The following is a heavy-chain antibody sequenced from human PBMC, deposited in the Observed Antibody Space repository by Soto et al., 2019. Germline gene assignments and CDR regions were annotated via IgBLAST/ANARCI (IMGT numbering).Heavy chain of an antibody. CDR3: ATGNTYYYAFQH. CDR1: GFTFSTYA. CDR2: ISGGGGST. J-gene: IGHJ1*01. Sequence: GGSLRLSCAASGFTFSTYAMSWVRQAPGKGLEWVSGISGGGGSTYYADSVKGRFTISRDSSKNTLYLQMNSLRAEDTAVYYCATGNTYYYAFQHCGQGTLVTVSS. V-gene: IGHV3-23*01. D-gene: IGHD3-10*01.